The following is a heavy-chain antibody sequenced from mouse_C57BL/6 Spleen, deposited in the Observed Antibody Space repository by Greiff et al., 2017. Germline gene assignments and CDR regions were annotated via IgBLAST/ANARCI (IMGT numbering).Heavy chain of an antibody. Sequence: EVMLVESGGGLVKSGGSLKLSCAASGFTFSDYGMHWVRQAPEKGLEWVAYISSGSSTIYYADTVKGRFTISRDNAKNTLFLQMTSLRSEDTAMYYCANWDRFAYWGQGTLVTVSA. V-gene: IGHV5-17*01. J-gene: IGHJ3*01. CDR3: ANWDRFAY. CDR1: GFTFSDYG. D-gene: IGHD4-1*02. CDR2: ISSGSSTI.